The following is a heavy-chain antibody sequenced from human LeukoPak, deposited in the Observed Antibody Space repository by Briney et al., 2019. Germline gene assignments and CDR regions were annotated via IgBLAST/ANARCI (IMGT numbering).Heavy chain of an antibody. CDR1: GFTFGDYG. CDR3: AKGGRGYFDY. D-gene: IGHD3-10*01. Sequence: GSLRLSCTASGFTFGDYGVNWVRQAPGKGLEWVSAISGSGGSTYYADSVKGRFTISRDNSKNTLYLQMNSLRAEDTAVYYCAKGGRGYFDYWGQGTLVTVSS. CDR2: ISGSGGST. V-gene: IGHV3-23*01. J-gene: IGHJ4*02.